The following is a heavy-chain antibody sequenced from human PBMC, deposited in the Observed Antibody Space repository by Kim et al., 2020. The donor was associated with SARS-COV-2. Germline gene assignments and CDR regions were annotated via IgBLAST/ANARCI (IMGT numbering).Heavy chain of an antibody. D-gene: IGHD4-17*01. CDR3: TKRGETVDDHGIDY. CDR2: IKTKANTYAT. Sequence: GGSLRLSCAASGFSFSGSAIHWVRQASGKGLDWVGRIKTKANTYATAYAASVKGRFTISRDDSKSTAYLQMENLKTEDTAVYYCTKRGETVDDHGIDYWGQGAQVTVSS. V-gene: IGHV3-73*01. CDR1: GFSFSGSA. J-gene: IGHJ4*02.